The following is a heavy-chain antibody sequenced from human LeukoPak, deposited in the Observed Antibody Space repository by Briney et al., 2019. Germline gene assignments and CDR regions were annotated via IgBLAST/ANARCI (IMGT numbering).Heavy chain of an antibody. D-gene: IGHD3-16*01. V-gene: IGHV3-48*04. J-gene: IGHJ4*02. CDR1: GFTFSGHN. CDR2: VSISSGTI. CDR3: ARAMSTFGGVRNYFDS. Sequence: GGSLRLSCAASGFTFSGHNMNWVRQAPGKGLEWISFVSISSGTIYYADSVNGRFGISRDNAKSSLDLEMNSLRAEDTAVYYCARAMSTFGGVRNYFDSWGQGTLVTVSS.